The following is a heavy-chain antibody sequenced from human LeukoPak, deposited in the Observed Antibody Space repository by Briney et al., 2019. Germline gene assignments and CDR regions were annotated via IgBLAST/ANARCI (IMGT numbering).Heavy chain of an antibody. D-gene: IGHD5-24*01. CDR2: IHPHGIF. CDR3: ARGRDRSKAGDH. CDR1: GGSCDDYC. Sequence: PSETLSLPCAVYGGSCDDYCCSWIRQPPGKGLEWIGEIHPHGIFYYNSSLMSRVTISIDTSKSQFSLRLTSVTAADTAFYYCARGRDRSKAGDHWGQGSLVTVSS. J-gene: IGHJ4*02. V-gene: IGHV4-34*01.